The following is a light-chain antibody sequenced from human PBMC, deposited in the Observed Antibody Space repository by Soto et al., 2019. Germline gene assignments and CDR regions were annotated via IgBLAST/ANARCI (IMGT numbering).Light chain of an antibody. V-gene: IGKV3-15*01. Sequence: EIVMTQSPATLSVSPGERATLSCRASQSVNIYLAWYPQKPGQAPRILIHSASTRETGVPDRFSASGTGTEFTLTISRLEPEDFEVDDCQQYSASPRTFGQGTKVDIK. CDR1: QSVNIY. CDR3: QQYSASPRT. CDR2: SAS. J-gene: IGKJ1*01.